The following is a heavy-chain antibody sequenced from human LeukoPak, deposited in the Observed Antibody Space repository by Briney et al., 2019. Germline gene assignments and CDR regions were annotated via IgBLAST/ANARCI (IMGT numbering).Heavy chain of an antibody. CDR2: IRYDGSNK. V-gene: IGHV3-30*02. J-gene: IGHJ4*02. CDR1: GFTFSSYG. D-gene: IGHD3-22*01. CDR3: AKAHYYDSSGYLYFDY. Sequence: GGSLRLSCAASGFTFSSYGMHWVRQAPGKGLEWVAFIRYDGSNKYYADSVKGRFTISRDNSKNTLYLQMNSLRAEDTAVYYCAKAHYYDSSGYLYFDYWGQGTLVTVSS.